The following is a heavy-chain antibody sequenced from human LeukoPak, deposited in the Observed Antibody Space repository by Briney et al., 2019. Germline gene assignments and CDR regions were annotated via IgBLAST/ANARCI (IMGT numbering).Heavy chain of an antibody. Sequence: GGSLRLSCAASGFTFSNYWMGWVRQAPGKGLEWVANIKQDGTEKRYVDPVKGRFTISRDNAKNSLYLQMNSLRAEDTAVYYCARAPATNEWRCMDYWGQGTLVTVSS. D-gene: IGHD2-8*02. CDR1: GFTFSNYW. J-gene: IGHJ4*02. V-gene: IGHV3-7*01. CDR3: ARAPATNEWRCMDY. CDR2: IKQDGTEK.